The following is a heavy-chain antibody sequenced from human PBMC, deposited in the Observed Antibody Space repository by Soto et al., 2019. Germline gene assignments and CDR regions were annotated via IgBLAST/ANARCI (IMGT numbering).Heavy chain of an antibody. CDR3: ASSYGSGYRAFDY. D-gene: IGHD3-10*01. CDR2: INPILSMS. CDR1: GDTFSFYS. Sequence: QVQLVQSGAEVKKPGSSVRVSCKASGDTFSFYSINWVRQAPGLGLEWMGRINPILSMSNYAQRFQGRVTVTAAKSTSTAYMELSSLRSEDTAMYYCASSYGSGYRAFDYWGQGALGTVSS. V-gene: IGHV1-69*02. J-gene: IGHJ4*02.